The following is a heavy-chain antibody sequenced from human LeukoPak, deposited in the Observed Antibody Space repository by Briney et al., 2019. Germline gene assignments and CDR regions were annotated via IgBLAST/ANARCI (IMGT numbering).Heavy chain of an antibody. J-gene: IGHJ4*02. CDR3: ARDPLYYGSGS. Sequence: PSETLSLTCTVSGGSISSGSYYWSWIRQPAGKGLEWIGRIYTSGSTNYNPSLKSRVTISVDTSKNQFSLKLSSVTAADTAVYYCARDPLYYGSGSWGQGTLVTVSS. V-gene: IGHV4-61*02. CDR2: IYTSGST. CDR1: GGSISSGSYY. D-gene: IGHD3-10*01.